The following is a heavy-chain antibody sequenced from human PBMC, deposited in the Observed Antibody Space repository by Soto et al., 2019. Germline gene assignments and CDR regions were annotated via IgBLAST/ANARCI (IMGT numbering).Heavy chain of an antibody. Sequence: GGSLRLSCAASGFTFSSYAMSWVRQAPGKGLEWVSGISGSGGITYYADSVQGRFTISRDNSRDTLYLQMNSVRAEDTAVYYCARANHYYYFEYWGQGALVTVSS. V-gene: IGHV3-23*01. CDR1: GFTFSSYA. D-gene: IGHD1-26*01. CDR2: ISGSGGIT. J-gene: IGHJ4*02. CDR3: ARANHYYYFEY.